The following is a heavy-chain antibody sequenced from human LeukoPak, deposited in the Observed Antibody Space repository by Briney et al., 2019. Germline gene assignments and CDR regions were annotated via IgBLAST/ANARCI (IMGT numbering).Heavy chain of an antibody. Sequence: SETLSLTCTVSGGSISSYYWSWIRQPPGKGLEWIGYIYTSGSTNYNPSLKGRVTISVDTSKNQFSLKLSSVTAADTAVYYCARVDRWSSSPYYYYYYMDVWGKGTTVTVSS. V-gene: IGHV4-4*09. J-gene: IGHJ6*03. CDR3: ARVDRWSSSPYYYYYYMDV. CDR2: IYTSGST. D-gene: IGHD6-6*01. CDR1: GGSISSYY.